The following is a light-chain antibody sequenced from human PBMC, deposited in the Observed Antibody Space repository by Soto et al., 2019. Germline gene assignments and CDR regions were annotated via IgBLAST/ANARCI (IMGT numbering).Light chain of an antibody. V-gene: IGKV3-15*01. CDR1: QGVSSD. CDR2: GAS. CDR3: QQYNNWPRT. J-gene: IGKJ1*01. Sequence: EIVMTQSPAALSVSPGERATLSCRASQGVSSDLARYHQEPGPGPRPPIYGASTQATGIPARFSGSGSGTEFTLTINSLQSEDFAVYYCQQYNNWPRTFGQGTKVDIK.